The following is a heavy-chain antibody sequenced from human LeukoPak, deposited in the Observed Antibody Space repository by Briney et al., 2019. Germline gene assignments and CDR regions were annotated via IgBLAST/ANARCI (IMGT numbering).Heavy chain of an antibody. CDR2: IYHSGST. CDR3: ASGYCSSTSCGDY. Sequence: SGTLSLTCAVSGGSISSSNWWSWVRQPPGKGLEWIGEIYHSGSTNYNPSLKSRVTISVDTSKNQFSLKLSSVTAADTAVYYCASGYCSSTSCGDYWGQGTLVTVSS. D-gene: IGHD2-2*01. CDR1: GGSISSSNW. V-gene: IGHV4-4*02. J-gene: IGHJ4*02.